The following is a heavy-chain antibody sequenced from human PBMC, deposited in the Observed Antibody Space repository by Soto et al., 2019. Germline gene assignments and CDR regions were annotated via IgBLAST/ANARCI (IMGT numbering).Heavy chain of an antibody. CDR3: AKVKAVAGPEDYYYYGMDV. CDR2: ISGSGGST. J-gene: IGHJ6*02. Sequence: GGSLRLSCSASGFTFSSYAMSWLRQAPGKGLEWVSAISGSGGSTYYADSVKGRFTISRDNSKNTLYLQMNSLRAEDTAVYYCAKVKAVAGPEDYYYYGMDVWGQGTTVTVSS. D-gene: IGHD6-19*01. V-gene: IGHV3-23*01. CDR1: GFTFSSYA.